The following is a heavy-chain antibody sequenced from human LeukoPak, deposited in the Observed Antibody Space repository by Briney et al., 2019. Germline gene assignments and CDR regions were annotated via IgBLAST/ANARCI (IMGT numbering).Heavy chain of an antibody. Sequence: PGGSLRLSCSASGFTFSRYAMHWVRQAPGKGLEYVSSISRNGGSTYYADSVKGRFTISRDNSKNTLYLQMSSLRAEDTAVYYCVKDGYGSGSYYFFDFWGQGTLVTVSS. CDR3: VKDGYGSGSYYFFDF. J-gene: IGHJ4*02. D-gene: IGHD3-10*01. CDR2: ISRNGGST. CDR1: GFTFSRYA. V-gene: IGHV3-64D*06.